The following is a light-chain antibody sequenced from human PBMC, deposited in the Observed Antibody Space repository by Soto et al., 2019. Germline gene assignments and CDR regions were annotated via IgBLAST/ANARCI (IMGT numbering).Light chain of an antibody. Sequence: QSVLTQPPSASGTPGQRVTIFCSGSSSNIGSNTVNWYQQLPGTAPRFLMYSNNRRPSGVPDRFSGSKSGTSASLAISGLQSEDEADYYCATWDDSLNGVVFGGGTKVTVL. J-gene: IGLJ2*01. CDR1: SSNIGSNT. CDR3: ATWDDSLNGVV. V-gene: IGLV1-44*01. CDR2: SNN.